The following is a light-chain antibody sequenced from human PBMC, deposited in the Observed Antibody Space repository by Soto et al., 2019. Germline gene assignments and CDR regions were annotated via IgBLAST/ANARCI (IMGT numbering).Light chain of an antibody. Sequence: QSVLTQPPSVSGSPGQSVAISCSGTSSDVGSYNRVSWYQQPPGTAPKLMIYDVSNRPSGVPDRFSGSKSGNTASLTISGLQAEDEADYYCSSFTSSSTYVFGTGTKATVL. V-gene: IGLV2-18*02. CDR1: SSDVGSYNR. CDR2: DVS. J-gene: IGLJ1*01. CDR3: SSFTSSSTYV.